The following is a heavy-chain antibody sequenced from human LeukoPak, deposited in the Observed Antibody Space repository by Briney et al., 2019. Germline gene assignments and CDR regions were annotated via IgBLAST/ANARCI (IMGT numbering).Heavy chain of an antibody. CDR3: ARVEMATITSFDY. J-gene: IGHJ4*02. Sequence: PSETLSLTCTVSGGSISSYSWSWIRQPPGKGLEWIGYINYSGSTNYNPSLKSRVIISVDTSKNQFSLKLGSVTAADTAVYYCARVEMATITSFDYWGQGTLVTVSS. CDR1: GGSISSYS. CDR2: INYSGST. D-gene: IGHD5-24*01. V-gene: IGHV4-59*01.